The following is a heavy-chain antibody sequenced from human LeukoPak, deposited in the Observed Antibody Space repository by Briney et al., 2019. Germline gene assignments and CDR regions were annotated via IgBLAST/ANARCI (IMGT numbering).Heavy chain of an antibody. V-gene: IGHV1-2*02. CDR1: GYTFSDYY. CDR3: ATGYRTWYEGLAY. CDR2: IKPNNDDT. Sequence: GASVKVSCKASGYTFSDYYMHWVRQAPGQGLEWMGWIKPNNDDTNSAQKFHGRVTMTSDTSISTVYMELSRLRYDDTAVYYCATGYRTWYEGLAYWGQGTLVTVSS. J-gene: IGHJ4*02. D-gene: IGHD6-13*01.